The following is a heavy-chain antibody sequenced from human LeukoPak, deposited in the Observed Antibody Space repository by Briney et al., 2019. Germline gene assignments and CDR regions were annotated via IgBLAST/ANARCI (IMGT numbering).Heavy chain of an antibody. D-gene: IGHD6-19*01. J-gene: IGHJ4*02. CDR3: ARDLEYSSGWSNGY. CDR2: IKQDGSEK. Sequence: PGGSLRLSCAASGFTFSSYWMSWVRQAPGKGLEWVANIKQDGSEKYYVDSVEGRFTISRDNAKNSLYLQMNSLRAEDTAVYYCARDLEYSSGWSNGYWGQGTLVTVSS. CDR1: GFTFSSYW. V-gene: IGHV3-7*01.